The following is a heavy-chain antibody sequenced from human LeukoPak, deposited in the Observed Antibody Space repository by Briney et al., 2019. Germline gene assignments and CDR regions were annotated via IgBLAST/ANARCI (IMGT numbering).Heavy chain of an antibody. V-gene: IGHV3-7*01. J-gene: IGHJ3*02. CDR2: IKQYGREK. Sequence: GGSLRLSCAVSGFTFSSYWMSWVRQARGKGREWGANIKQYGREKYYVASVKRRFAISRDNAKNSLYLQMNSLTAEDTAVHSCARDRCSSTSCYTPDAFYIWGPRTTLTVSS. D-gene: IGHD2-2*02. CDR1: GFTFSSYW. CDR3: ARDRCSSTSCYTPDAFYI.